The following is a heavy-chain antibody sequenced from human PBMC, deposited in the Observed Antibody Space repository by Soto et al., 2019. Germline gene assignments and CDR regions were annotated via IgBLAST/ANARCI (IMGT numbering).Heavy chain of an antibody. Sequence: ETLYLTCAVYGGSFSGYYWSLIRQPPGKGLEWIGEINHSGSTNYNPSLKSRVTISVDTSKNQFSLKLSSVTAADTAVYYCARGLAAAPGWFDPWGQGTLVTVSS. D-gene: IGHD6-13*01. V-gene: IGHV4-34*01. CDR2: INHSGST. CDR1: GGSFSGYY. J-gene: IGHJ5*02. CDR3: ARGLAAAPGWFDP.